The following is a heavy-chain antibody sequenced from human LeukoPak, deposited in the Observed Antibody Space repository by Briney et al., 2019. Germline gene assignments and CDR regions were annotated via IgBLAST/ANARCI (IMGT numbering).Heavy chain of an antibody. J-gene: IGHJ4*02. CDR1: GGSISSSSYY. Sequence: PSETLSLTCTVSGGSISSSSYYWGWIRQPPGKGLEWIGSIYYTGSTYYNPSLRSRVTISVDTSKNHFSLRLSSVTAADTAVYYCARRTTNLHFDYWGQGTLVTVSS. CDR3: ARRTTNLHFDY. D-gene: IGHD4-17*01. CDR2: IYYTGST. V-gene: IGHV4-39*02.